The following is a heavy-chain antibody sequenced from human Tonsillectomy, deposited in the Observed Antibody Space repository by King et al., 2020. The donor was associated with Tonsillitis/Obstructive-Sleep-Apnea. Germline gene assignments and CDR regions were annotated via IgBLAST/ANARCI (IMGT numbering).Heavy chain of an antibody. Sequence: QLVQSGAEVKKPGESLRISCKGSGYTFTNYWIGWVRQMPGKGLEWMGISYPGDSNMRYSPSFQGQVTISTDKSISTAFLQWSSLKASDTAMYYCARHHCSGTNCYLDYWGQGTLVTVSS. CDR2: SYPGDSNM. V-gene: IGHV5-51*01. D-gene: IGHD2-15*01. CDR3: ARHHCSGTNCYLDY. J-gene: IGHJ4*02. CDR1: GYTFTNYW.